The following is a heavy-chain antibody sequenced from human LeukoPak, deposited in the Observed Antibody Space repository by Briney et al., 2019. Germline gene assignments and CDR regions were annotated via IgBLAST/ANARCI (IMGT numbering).Heavy chain of an antibody. V-gene: IGHV1-8*01. J-gene: IGHJ1*01. CDR1: EYTFTNYD. CDR3: AKSSLIAAAGSREFLQH. Sequence: ASVKVSCKASEYTFTNYDINWVRQATGQGLEWMGWMNPNSGNTNYAQKFQGRVTMTRNTSISTAYMELSSLRSDDTAVYYCAKSSLIAAAGSREFLQHWGQGALVSVSS. D-gene: IGHD6-13*01. CDR2: MNPNSGNT.